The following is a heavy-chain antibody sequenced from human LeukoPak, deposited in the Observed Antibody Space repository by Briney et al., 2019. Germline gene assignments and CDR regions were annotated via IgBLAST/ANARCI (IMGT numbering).Heavy chain of an antibody. Sequence: GGSLRLSCAASGFTFSSYWMSWVRQAPGKGLEWVANIKQDGSEKYYVDSVKGRFTISRDNAKNSLYLQMNSLRAEDTAVYYCARAYYYDGSAFDYWGQGTLVTVSS. CDR1: GFTFSSYW. D-gene: IGHD3-22*01. J-gene: IGHJ4*02. CDR2: IKQDGSEK. V-gene: IGHV3-7*01. CDR3: ARAYYYDGSAFDY.